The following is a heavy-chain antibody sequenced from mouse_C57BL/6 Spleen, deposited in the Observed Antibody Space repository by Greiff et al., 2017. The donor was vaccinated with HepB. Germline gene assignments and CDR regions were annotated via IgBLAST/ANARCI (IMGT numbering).Heavy chain of an antibody. Sequence: QVQLQQPGTELVKPGASVKLSCKASGYTFTSYWMHWVKQRPGQGLEWIGNINPSNGGTNYNEKFKSKATLTVDKSSSTAYMLLSSLTSEDSAVFYCARADLYYYGTGWYFDVWGTGTTVTVSS. J-gene: IGHJ1*03. V-gene: IGHV1-53*01. D-gene: IGHD1-1*01. CDR2: INPSNGGT. CDR1: GYTFTSYW. CDR3: ARADLYYYGTGWYFDV.